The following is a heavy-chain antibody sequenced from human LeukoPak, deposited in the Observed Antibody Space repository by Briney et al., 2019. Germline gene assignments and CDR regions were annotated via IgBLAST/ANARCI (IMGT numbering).Heavy chain of an antibody. CDR3: ASSVITTTPVYFDY. V-gene: IGHV3-23*01. J-gene: IGHJ4*02. Sequence: GGSQRLSCAASGFTFSSYAMSWVRQAPGKGLEWVSAISGSGGSTYYADSVKGRFTISRDNSKNTLYLEMNTLRAGDTAVYYCASSVITTTPVYFDYWGQGTLVTVSS. D-gene: IGHD3-22*01. CDR2: ISGSGGST. CDR1: GFTFSSYA.